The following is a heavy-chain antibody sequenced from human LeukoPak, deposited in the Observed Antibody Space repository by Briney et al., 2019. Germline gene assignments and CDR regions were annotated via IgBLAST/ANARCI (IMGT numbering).Heavy chain of an antibody. D-gene: IGHD3-22*01. V-gene: IGHV4-34*01. J-gene: IGHJ6*03. CDR1: GGSFSGNY. CDR2: INHSGST. Sequence: SETLSLTCAVYGGSFSGNYWSWIRQPPGKGLEWIGEINHSGSTNYNPPLKSRVTISVDTSKNQFSLKLSSVTAADTAVYYCARGRDYYDSSGYYYGDYYYYYMDVWGKGTTVTVSS. CDR3: ARGRDYYDSSGYYYGDYYYYYMDV.